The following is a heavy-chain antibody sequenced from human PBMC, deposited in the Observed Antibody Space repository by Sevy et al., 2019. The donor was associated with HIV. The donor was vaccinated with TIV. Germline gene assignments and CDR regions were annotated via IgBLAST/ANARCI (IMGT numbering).Heavy chain of an antibody. CDR3: ASDNGNYDFDY. Sequence: GGSLRLSCAASGFTFSKYWMGWVRQAPGKGLEWVARIKQDAGQKSYVDSVKGRFTISRDNAKNSLYLQMNRLSADDTAVYFSASDNGNYDFDYWGQGTMVTVSS. D-gene: IGHD1-7*01. CDR1: GFTFSKYW. J-gene: IGHJ4*02. CDR2: IKQDAGQK. V-gene: IGHV3-7*01.